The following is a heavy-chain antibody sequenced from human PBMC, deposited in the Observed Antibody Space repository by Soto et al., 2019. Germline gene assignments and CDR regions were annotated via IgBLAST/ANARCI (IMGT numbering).Heavy chain of an antibody. V-gene: IGHV3-30*18. CDR1: GFTFSSYG. CDR2: ISYDGSNK. CDR3: AKGVRVTIFGVAVDAFDI. D-gene: IGHD3-3*01. J-gene: IGHJ3*02. Sequence: HPGGSLRLSCAASGFTFSSYGMHWVRQAPGKGLEWVAVISYDGSNKYYADSVKGRFTISRDNSKNTLYLQMNSLRAEDTAVYYYAKGVRVTIFGVAVDAFDIWGQGTMVTVSS.